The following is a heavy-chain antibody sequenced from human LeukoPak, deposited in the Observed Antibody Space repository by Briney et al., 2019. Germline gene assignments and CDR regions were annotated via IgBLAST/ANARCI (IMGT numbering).Heavy chain of an antibody. CDR3: ARVPRDGYNRPQDY. CDR1: GGSISSGGYY. CDR2: IYYSGST. V-gene: IGHV4-31*03. D-gene: IGHD5-24*01. J-gene: IGHJ4*02. Sequence: SGTLSLTCTVSGGSISSGGYYWSWIRQHPGKGLEWIGYIYYSGSTYYNPSLKSRVTISVDTSKNQFSLKLSSVTAADTAVYYCARVPRDGYNRPQDYWGQGTLVTVSS.